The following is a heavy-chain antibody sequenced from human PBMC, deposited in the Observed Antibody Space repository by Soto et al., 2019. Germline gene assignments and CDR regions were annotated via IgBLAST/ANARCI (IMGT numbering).Heavy chain of an antibody. V-gene: IGHV2-5*02. CDR1: GFSLSTSGVG. J-gene: IGHJ3*02. CDR3: AHCLRDLEPSRCHAFDI. CDR2: IYWDDDK. Sequence: SGPTLVNPTQTLTLTCTFSGFSLSTSGVGVGWIRQPPGKALEWLALIYWDDDKRYSPSLKSRLTITKDTSKNQVVLTMTNMDPVDTATYYCAHCLRDLEPSRCHAFDIWGQGTMVTVSS. D-gene: IGHD3-16*01.